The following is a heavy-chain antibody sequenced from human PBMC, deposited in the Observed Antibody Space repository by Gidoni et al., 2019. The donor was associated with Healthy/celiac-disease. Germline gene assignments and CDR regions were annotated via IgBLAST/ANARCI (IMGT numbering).Heavy chain of an antibody. Sequence: NWVSSIRSSSSYIYYADSVKGRFTISSDNAKNSLYLQMTSLRAEDTAVYYCAGARGLSDCYNSGVAFDIWGQGTMVTVSS. CDR2: IRSSSSYI. D-gene: IGHD2-21*01. J-gene: IGHJ3*02. CDR3: AGARGLSDCYNSGVAFDI. V-gene: IGHV3-21*01.